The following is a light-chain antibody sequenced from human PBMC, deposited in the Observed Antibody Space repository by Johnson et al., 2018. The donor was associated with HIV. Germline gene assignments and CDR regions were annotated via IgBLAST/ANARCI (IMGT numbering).Light chain of an antibody. CDR3: GTWDSSLSAHYV. Sequence: QSVLTQPPSVSAAPGQKVTISCSGSSSDMGNYAVSWYQQLPGTAPKLLIYENNKRPSGIPDRFSGSKSGTSATLAITGLQTGDEADYYCGTWDSSLSAHYVFGTGTTISVL. J-gene: IGLJ1*01. CDR2: ENN. CDR1: SSDMGNYA. V-gene: IGLV1-51*02.